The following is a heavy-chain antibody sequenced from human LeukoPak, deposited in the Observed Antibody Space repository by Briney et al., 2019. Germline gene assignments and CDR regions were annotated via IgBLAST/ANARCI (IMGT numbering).Heavy chain of an antibody. CDR1: GGSISNYH. V-gene: IGHV4-4*07. Sequence: SETPSLTCTVSGGSISNYHWSWIRQPAGKVLEWIGRVYTSGSTNYNPSLKSRLTISVDKSKNQFSLKLSSVTAADTAVYHCARERYYDSSGYYSRNYYYYMDVWGKGTTVTVSS. CDR3: ARERYYDSSGYYSRNYYYYMDV. J-gene: IGHJ6*03. D-gene: IGHD3-22*01. CDR2: VYTSGST.